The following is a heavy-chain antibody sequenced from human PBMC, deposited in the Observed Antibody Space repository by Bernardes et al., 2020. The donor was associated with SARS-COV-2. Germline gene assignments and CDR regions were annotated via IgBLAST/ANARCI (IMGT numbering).Heavy chain of an antibody. CDR1: GASITGGSLY. Sequence: SETLSLTCTVSGASITGGSLYWSWIRQSAGKGLEWIGRMYTSGTTNYNPSLRGRVTMSLDASKNQLSLKLTSVTAADTAVYYCAREGLRELTKIGVFDIWGQGTMVSVSS. CDR2: MYTSGTT. V-gene: IGHV4-61*02. J-gene: IGHJ3*02. CDR3: AREGLRELTKIGVFDI. D-gene: IGHD1-7*01.